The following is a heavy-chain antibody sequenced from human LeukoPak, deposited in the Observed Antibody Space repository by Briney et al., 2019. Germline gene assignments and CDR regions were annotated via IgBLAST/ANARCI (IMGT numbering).Heavy chain of an antibody. Sequence: GASVKVSCKASGYTFTSYGISWVRQAPGQGLEWMGWISAYNGNTNYAQKLQGRVTMTTDTSTSTAYMEPRSLRSDDTAVYYCARDLFYDSSGYYFWPTWGQGTLVTVSS. V-gene: IGHV1-18*01. CDR2: ISAYNGNT. D-gene: IGHD3-22*01. CDR3: ARDLFYDSSGYYFWPT. J-gene: IGHJ5*02. CDR1: GYTFTSYG.